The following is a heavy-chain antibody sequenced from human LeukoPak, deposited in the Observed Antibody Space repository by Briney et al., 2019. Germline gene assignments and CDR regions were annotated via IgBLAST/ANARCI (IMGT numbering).Heavy chain of an antibody. CDR2: ISAYNGNT. V-gene: IGHV1-18*01. CDR1: GYTFTSYG. Sequence: ASVKVSCKASGYTFTSYGISWVRQAPGQGLEWMGWISAYNGNTNYAQKLQGRVTMTTDTSTSTAYVELRSLRSDDTAVYYCARDGSDYYGSGSPPLDYWGQGTLVTVSS. J-gene: IGHJ4*02. CDR3: ARDGSDYYGSGSPPLDY. D-gene: IGHD3-10*01.